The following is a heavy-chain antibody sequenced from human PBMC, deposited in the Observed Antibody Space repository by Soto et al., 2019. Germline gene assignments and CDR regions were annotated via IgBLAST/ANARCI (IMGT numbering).Heavy chain of an antibody. CDR3: AKDGTRVVGPAATYNWFDP. V-gene: IGHV3-23*01. Sequence: EVQLLESGGGLVQPGGSLRLSCAASGFTFSSYAMSWVRQAPGKGLEWVSAISGSGGSTYYADSVKGRFTISRDNSKNTLYLQMNSMGAEDKAVYYCAKDGTRVVGPAATYNWFDPWGQGTLVTVSS. CDR1: GFTFSSYA. D-gene: IGHD2-2*01. CDR2: ISGSGGST. J-gene: IGHJ5*02.